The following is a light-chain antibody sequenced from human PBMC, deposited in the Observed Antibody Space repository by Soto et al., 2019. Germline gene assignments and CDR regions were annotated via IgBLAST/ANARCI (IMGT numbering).Light chain of an antibody. J-gene: IGLJ3*02. CDR2: SSN. Sequence: QAVVTQEPSFSVSPGGTVTLTCGLSSGSVSTNYYPSWYQQTPGQAPRTLMHSSNTRSSGVPDRFSGSILGNKAALTITGAQAEDEADYYCALYLGSGILVFGGGTKLTVL. CDR1: SGSVSTNYY. CDR3: ALYLGSGILV. V-gene: IGLV8-61*01.